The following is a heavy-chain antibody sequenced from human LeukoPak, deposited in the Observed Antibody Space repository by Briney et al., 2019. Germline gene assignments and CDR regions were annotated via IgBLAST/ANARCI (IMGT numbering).Heavy chain of an antibody. V-gene: IGHV3-74*03. Sequence: GGPLRLFCAASGFTFRGAWMHWVRQAPGKGLVWVSRINNDGTTTMYADSVKGRFTLSRDNAKNTLYLQMNSLRAEDTAVYYCARVSGPGMNEYFHLWGQGTLVTVSS. CDR3: ARVSGPGMNEYFHL. D-gene: IGHD3-10*01. CDR1: GFTFRGAW. J-gene: IGHJ1*01. CDR2: INNDGTTT.